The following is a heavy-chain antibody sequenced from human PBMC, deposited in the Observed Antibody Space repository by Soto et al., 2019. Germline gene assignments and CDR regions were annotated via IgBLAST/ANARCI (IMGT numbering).Heavy chain of an antibody. Sequence: ASVKVSCKASGYTFTSYGISWVRQAPGQGLEWMGWISAYNGNTNYAQKLQGRVTMTTDTSTSTAYMELRSLRSDDTAVYYCARVHQTTYIVATTAGFDYWGQGTLVTVSS. D-gene: IGHD5-12*01. CDR2: ISAYNGNT. CDR1: GYTFTSYG. CDR3: ARVHQTTYIVATTAGFDY. J-gene: IGHJ4*02. V-gene: IGHV1-18*01.